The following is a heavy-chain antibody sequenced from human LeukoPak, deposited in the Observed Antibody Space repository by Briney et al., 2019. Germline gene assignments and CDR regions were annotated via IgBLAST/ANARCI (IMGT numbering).Heavy chain of an antibody. J-gene: IGHJ4*02. CDR3: AKAWYGGYDY. D-gene: IGHD5-12*01. CDR1: GFTFSSYA. Sequence: LPGGSLRLSCAASGFTFSSYAMSWVRQAPGKGLEWVSAISGSVGSTYYADSVKGRFTISRDNSKNTLYLQMDSLRAEDTAVYYCAKAWYGGYDYWGQGTLVTVSS. CDR2: ISGSVGST. V-gene: IGHV3-23*01.